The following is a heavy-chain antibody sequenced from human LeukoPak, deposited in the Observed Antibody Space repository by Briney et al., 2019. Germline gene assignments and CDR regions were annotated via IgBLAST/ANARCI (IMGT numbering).Heavy chain of an antibody. D-gene: IGHD3-16*01. CDR3: ARDRLKGPPVMDS. CDR2: VSGSGGTT. CDR1: GFTFGDYD. J-gene: IGHJ4*02. Sequence: GGSLRLSCAASGFTFGDYDMTWVRQTPGKGPEWISSVSGSGGTTDYADSVKGRFTISRDNSKNTLYLQIDSLRAEDTAVYYCARDRLKGPPVMDSWGQGTLVTVSS. V-gene: IGHV3-23*01.